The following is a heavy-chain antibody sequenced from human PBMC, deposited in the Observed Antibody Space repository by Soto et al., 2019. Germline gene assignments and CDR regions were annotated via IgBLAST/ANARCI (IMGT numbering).Heavy chain of an antibody. J-gene: IGHJ4*02. CDR3: AKTDFSGSYGY. CDR1: VFTFSSYA. D-gene: IGHD1-26*01. V-gene: IGHV3-30-3*02. CDR2: ISYDGSNK. Sequence: PWWSLRLSCSASVFTFSSYAMHWLRQAPGKGLEWVAVISYDGSNKYYADSVKGRFTISRDNSKNTLYLQMNSLRAEDTAVYYCAKTDFSGSYGYWGQGTLVTVSS.